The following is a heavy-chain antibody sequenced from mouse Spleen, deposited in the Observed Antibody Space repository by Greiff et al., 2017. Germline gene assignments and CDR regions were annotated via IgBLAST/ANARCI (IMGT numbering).Heavy chain of an antibody. J-gene: IGHJ3*01. Sequence: QVHVKQSGAELVKPGASVKLSCKASGYTFTEYTIHWVKQRSGQGLEWIGWFYPGSGSIKYNEKFKDKATLTADKSSSTVYMELSRLTSEDSAVYFCARHDYYGNWFAYWGQGTLVTVSA. V-gene: IGHV1-62-2*01. CDR3: ARHDYYGNWFAY. CDR1: GYTFTEYT. CDR2: FYPGSGSI. D-gene: IGHD2-1*01.